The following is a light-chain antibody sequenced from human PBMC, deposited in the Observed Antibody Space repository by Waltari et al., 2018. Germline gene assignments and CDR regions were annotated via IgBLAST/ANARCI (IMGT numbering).Light chain of an antibody. CDR3: QQYESYWT. CDR1: QDLNTW. Sequence: DIHMTQSPSTLSASIGDTVTITCRASQDLNTWLAWHQQRPGKAPNLLIYKASYLESGVPSRFSGSGSGTEFTITISSLQPDDFATYFCQQYESYWTFGQGTKVEMK. V-gene: IGKV1-5*03. J-gene: IGKJ1*01. CDR2: KAS.